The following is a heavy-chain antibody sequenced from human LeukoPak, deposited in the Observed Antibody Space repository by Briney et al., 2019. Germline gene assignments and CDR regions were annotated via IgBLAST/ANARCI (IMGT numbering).Heavy chain of an antibody. CDR3: ARDRGGATTRWFDP. CDR1: GGTFSSYA. V-gene: IGHV1-69*04. Sequence: GSSVKVSCKASGGTFSSYAISWVRQAPGQGLEWMGRIIPILGIANYAQKFQGRVTITADKSTSTAYMEPSSLRSEDTAVYYCARDRGGATTRWFDPWGQGTLVTVSS. CDR2: IIPILGIA. J-gene: IGHJ5*02. D-gene: IGHD1-26*01.